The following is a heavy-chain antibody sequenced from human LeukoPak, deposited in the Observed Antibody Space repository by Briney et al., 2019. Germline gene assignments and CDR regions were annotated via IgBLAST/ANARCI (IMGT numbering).Heavy chain of an antibody. J-gene: IGHJ4*02. CDR3: ARDVCSGGTCYLDY. CDR1: GDSMSNYY. D-gene: IGHD2-15*01. Sequence: SETLSLTCTVSGDSMSNYYWTWIRQPPGKALESIGYISDRGSTYYSPSLKSRATISADTSKNQISLKLTSVTAADTAVYYCARDVCSGGTCYLDYWGRGTLVSVSS. CDR2: ISDRGST. V-gene: IGHV4-59*01.